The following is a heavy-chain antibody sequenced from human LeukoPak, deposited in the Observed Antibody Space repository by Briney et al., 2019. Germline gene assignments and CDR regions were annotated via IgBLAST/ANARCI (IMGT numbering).Heavy chain of an antibody. CDR1: GGSVTSGSHY. CDR3: ARGGDSSSWYYFDY. D-gene: IGHD6-13*01. Sequence: SETLSLTCTVSGGSVTSGSHYWSWVRQPPERGLEWIGYIYYSGSTNYNPSLKSRVTISVDTSKNQFSLKLSSVTAADTAVYYCARGGDSSSWYYFDYWGQGTLVTVSS. J-gene: IGHJ4*02. V-gene: IGHV4-61*01. CDR2: IYYSGST.